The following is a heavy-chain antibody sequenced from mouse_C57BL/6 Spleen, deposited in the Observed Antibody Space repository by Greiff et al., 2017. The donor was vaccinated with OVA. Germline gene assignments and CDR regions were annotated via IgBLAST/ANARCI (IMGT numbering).Heavy chain of an antibody. J-gene: IGHJ4*01. D-gene: IGHD2-4*01. CDR1: GYTFTTYP. Sequence: QVQLQQSGAELVKPGASVKMSCKASGYTFTTYPIEWMKQNHGQSLEWIGNFHPYNDDTTYNEKFKGKATLTVEKSSSTVYLELSRLTSADSAVYDCARGYDYGDYAMDYWGQGTSVTVSS. CDR3: ARGYDYGDYAMDY. CDR2: FHPYNDDT. V-gene: IGHV1-47*01.